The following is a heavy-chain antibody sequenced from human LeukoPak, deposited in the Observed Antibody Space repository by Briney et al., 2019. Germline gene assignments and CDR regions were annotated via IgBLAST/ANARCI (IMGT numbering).Heavy chain of an antibody. J-gene: IGHJ4*02. Sequence: PSETLSLTCTVSGGSISSYYWIWIRQPPGKGLEWMGYIYYSGSTNYNPSLKSRVTISVDTSKNQFSLKLSSVTAADTAVYYCARHLYGTYYVDYWGQGTLVTVSS. CDR2: IYYSGST. V-gene: IGHV4-59*08. CDR3: ARHLYGTYYVDY. CDR1: GGSISSYY. D-gene: IGHD4-17*01.